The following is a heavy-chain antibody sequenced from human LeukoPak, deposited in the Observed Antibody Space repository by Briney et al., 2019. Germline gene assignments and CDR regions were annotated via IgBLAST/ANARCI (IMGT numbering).Heavy chain of an antibody. CDR2: INPSGGST. D-gene: IGHD3-10*01. Sequence: ASVKVSCKASGYTFTSYYMHWVRQAPGQGLEWMGIINPSGGSTSYAQKFQGRVTMTRDTSTSTVYMELSSLRSEDTAVYYCARDHDPHDYASGSSTGWGQGTLVTVSS. CDR3: ARDHDPHDYASGSSTG. CDR1: GYTFTSYY. V-gene: IGHV1-46*01. J-gene: IGHJ4*02.